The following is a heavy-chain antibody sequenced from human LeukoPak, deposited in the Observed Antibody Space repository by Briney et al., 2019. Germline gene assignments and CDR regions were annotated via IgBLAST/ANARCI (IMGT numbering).Heavy chain of an antibody. CDR2: ISYEGSNK. J-gene: IGHJ5*02. CDR3: AKDGDSGWFNWFDP. Sequence: PRRSLRLSCAASGFTFSSYGMHWVRQAPGKGLGWVAVISYEGSNKNYADSVKGRFTISRDNSKNTLYLQMNSLRAEDTDVYYCAKDGDSGWFNWFDPWGQGTLVTVSS. V-gene: IGHV3-30*18. CDR1: GFTFSSYG. D-gene: IGHD6-19*01.